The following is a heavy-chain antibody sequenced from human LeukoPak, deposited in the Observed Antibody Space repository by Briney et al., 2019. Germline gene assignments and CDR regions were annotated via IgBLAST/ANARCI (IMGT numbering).Heavy chain of an antibody. J-gene: IGHJ4*02. V-gene: IGHV4-38-2*02. CDR1: GYSISSGYY. CDR3: ARVGESVDFDY. CDR2: IYHSGST. D-gene: IGHD3-10*01. Sequence: PSETLSLTCTVSGYSISSGYYWGWIRQPPGKGLEWIGSIYHSGSTYYNPSLKSRVTISVDTSKSQFSLKLSSVTAADTAVYYCARVGESVDFDYWGQGTLVTVSS.